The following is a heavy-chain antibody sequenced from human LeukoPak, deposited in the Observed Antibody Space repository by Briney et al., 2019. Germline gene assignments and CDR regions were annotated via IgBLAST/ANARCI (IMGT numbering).Heavy chain of an antibody. Sequence: GASVKVSCKASGYTFTSYGISWVRQAPGQGLEWMGWISAYNGNTNYAQKLQGRVTMTTDTSTSTAYMELRSLRSDDTAVYYCARDGPNGRYFDWLKSPSLDYWGQGTLVTVSS. CDR1: GYTFTSYG. V-gene: IGHV1-18*01. J-gene: IGHJ4*02. CDR3: ARDGPNGRYFDWLKSPSLDY. CDR2: ISAYNGNT. D-gene: IGHD3-9*01.